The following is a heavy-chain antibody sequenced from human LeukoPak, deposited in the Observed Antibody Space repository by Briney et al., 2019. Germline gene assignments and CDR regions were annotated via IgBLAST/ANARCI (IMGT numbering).Heavy chain of an antibody. CDR1: GITLSNYG. CDR2: ISGIVGTP. CDR3: AKRGVVIRVILVGFHKEAYYFDS. D-gene: IGHD3-22*01. Sequence: PGGSLRLSCAVSGITLSNYGMSWVRQAPGKGLDWVSGISGIVGTPYYADSVKGRFTISRDNSKNTLYLQMNSLRAEDTAVYFCAKRGVVIRVILVGFHKEAYYFDSWGQGALVTVSS. J-gene: IGHJ4*02. V-gene: IGHV3-23*01.